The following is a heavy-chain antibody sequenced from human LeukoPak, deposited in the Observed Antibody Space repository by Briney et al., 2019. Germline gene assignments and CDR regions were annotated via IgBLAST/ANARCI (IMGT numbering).Heavy chain of an antibody. V-gene: IGHV1-69*13. D-gene: IGHD6-13*01. CDR1: GGTFSSYA. Sequence: EASVKVSCKASGGTFSSYAISWVRQAPGQGLEWMGGIIPIFGTANYAQKFQGRVTITADESTSTAYMELSSLRSEDTAVYYCATDSSSSWYVASELWYWGQGTLVTVSS. CDR3: ATDSSSSWYVASELWY. CDR2: IIPIFGTA. J-gene: IGHJ4*02.